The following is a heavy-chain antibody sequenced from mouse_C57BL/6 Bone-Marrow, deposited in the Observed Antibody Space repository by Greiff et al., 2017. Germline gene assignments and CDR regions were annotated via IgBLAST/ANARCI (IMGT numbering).Heavy chain of an antibody. Sequence: VQLQQPGAELVKPGASVKLSCKASGYTFTSYWMHWVKQRPGQGLEWIGMIHPNSGSTNYNEKFKSKATLTVDKSSSTAYMQLSSLTSEDSAVYYCARSVLYYYGSSGLFAYWGQGTLVTVSA. D-gene: IGHD1-1*01. CDR3: ARSVLYYYGSSGLFAY. CDR1: GYTFTSYW. V-gene: IGHV1-64*01. CDR2: IHPNSGST. J-gene: IGHJ3*01.